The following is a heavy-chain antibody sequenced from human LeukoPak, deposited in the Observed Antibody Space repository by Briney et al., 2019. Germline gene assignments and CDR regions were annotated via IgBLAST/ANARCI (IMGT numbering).Heavy chain of an antibody. CDR2: KHLSRST. J-gene: IGHJ4*02. D-gene: IGHD2-15*01. CDR3: ARPSSGCGGTFAFDY. V-gene: IGHV4-39*07. CDR1: GGSISSNRYY. Sequence: SETLSLTCTVSGGSISSNRYYWGRIRQPPGQGLEWIVSKHLSRSTYYEPSLQSRGTISVDTVKNQFSLELSSVSAAVTSVYVCARPSSGCGGTFAFDYCGQGRLVTDCS.